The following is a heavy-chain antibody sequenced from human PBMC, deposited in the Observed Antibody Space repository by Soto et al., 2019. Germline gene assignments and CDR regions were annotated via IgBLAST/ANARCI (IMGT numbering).Heavy chain of an antibody. CDR2: IIPILGTP. CDR1: GDTFSTYS. Sequence: ASVKVSCKASGDTFSTYSISWVRQAPGQGLEWLGGIIPILGTPSYAQRFQGRVTITADKSTSTAYMELSSLRSEDTAVYYCARERSRYDRSGYYRPDYWGQGTLVTVSS. D-gene: IGHD3-22*01. V-gene: IGHV1-69*08. J-gene: IGHJ4*02. CDR3: ARERSRYDRSGYYRPDY.